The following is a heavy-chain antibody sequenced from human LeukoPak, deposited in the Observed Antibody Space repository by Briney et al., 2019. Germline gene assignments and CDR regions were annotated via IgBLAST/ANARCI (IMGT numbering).Heavy chain of an antibody. V-gene: IGHV3-74*01. CDR1: GFTFSAYW. Sequence: PGGSLRLSCAASGFTFSAYWMHWVRQAPGKGLVWVSRINGDGSITSYAESVKGRFIISRDNAKNTVYLQMNSLSAEDTAVYYCGRDLELTYYDSSGHDFWGQGTLVTVSS. CDR2: INGDGSIT. D-gene: IGHD3-22*01. J-gene: IGHJ4*02. CDR3: GRDLELTYYDSSGHDF.